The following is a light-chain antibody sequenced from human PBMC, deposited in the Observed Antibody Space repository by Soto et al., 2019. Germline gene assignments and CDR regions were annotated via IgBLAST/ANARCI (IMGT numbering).Light chain of an antibody. J-gene: IGKJ1*01. V-gene: IGKV3-15*01. CDR3: QQYNTWLWT. CDR2: GAS. Sequence: EVVMTQSPATLSVSPGERATLSCRASHSVNANLAWYQQKPGQAPRLLIHGASNRATGIPARFSGSGFGTEFILTISSLQSEDVAVYYCQQYNTWLWTFGQGTKVEI. CDR1: HSVNAN.